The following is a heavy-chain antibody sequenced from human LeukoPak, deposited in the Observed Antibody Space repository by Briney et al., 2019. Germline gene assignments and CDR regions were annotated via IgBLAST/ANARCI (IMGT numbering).Heavy chain of an antibody. V-gene: IGHV3-30*02. CDR2: IRYDGSNK. CDR3: ARDEVGATAPSGWFDP. J-gene: IGHJ5*02. Sequence: PGESLRLSCAASGFTFSSYGMHWVRQAPGKGLEWVAFIRYDGSNKYYADSVKGRFTISRDNAKNSLYLQMNSLRAEDMAVYYCARDEVGATAPSGWFDPWGQGTLVTVSS. CDR1: GFTFSSYG. D-gene: IGHD1-26*01.